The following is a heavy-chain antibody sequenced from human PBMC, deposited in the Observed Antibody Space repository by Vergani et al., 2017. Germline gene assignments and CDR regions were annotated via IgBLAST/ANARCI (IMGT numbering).Heavy chain of an antibody. V-gene: IGHV3-23*04. Sequence: VQLVESGGGVVQPGRSLRLSCAASGFTFSSYAMSWVRQAPGKGLEWVSAISGSGGSTYYADSVKGRFTISRDNSKNTLYLQMNSLRAEDTAVYYCAKDWGHVDTAMHEQWLVSPYFDYWGQGTLVTVSS. J-gene: IGHJ4*02. CDR2: ISGSGGST. D-gene: IGHD5-18*01. CDR1: GFTFSSYA. CDR3: AKDWGHVDTAMHEQWLVSPYFDY.